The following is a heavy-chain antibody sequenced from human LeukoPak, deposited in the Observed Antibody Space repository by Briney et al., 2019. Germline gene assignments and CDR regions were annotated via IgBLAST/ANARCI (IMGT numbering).Heavy chain of an antibody. Sequence: GGSLRLSCAATGFTFSSYAMTWVRQAPGKGLEWVSGISGSGDTTYYADSVKGRFTISRDNSKNTLYLQVNSLRAEDTAVYYCAREDNYYDSSGYPYWGQGTLVTVSS. CDR3: AREDNYYDSSGYPY. CDR2: ISGSGDTT. J-gene: IGHJ4*02. D-gene: IGHD3-22*01. V-gene: IGHV3-23*01. CDR1: GFTFSSYA.